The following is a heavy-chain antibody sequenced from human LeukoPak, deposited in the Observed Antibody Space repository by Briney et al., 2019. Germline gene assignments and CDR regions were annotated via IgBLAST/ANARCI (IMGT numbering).Heavy chain of an antibody. D-gene: IGHD3-10*01. CDR1: GYTFTGYY. V-gene: IGHV1-2*02. CDR2: INPNSGGT. J-gene: IGHJ4*02. Sequence: ASVKVSCKASGYTFTGYYMHWVRQAPGQGLEWMGWINPNSGGTNYAQKFQGRVTMTRDTSISTAYMELSSLRSDDTAVYYCARDHFGNPNPFDYWGQGTLVTVSS. CDR3: ARDHFGNPNPFDY.